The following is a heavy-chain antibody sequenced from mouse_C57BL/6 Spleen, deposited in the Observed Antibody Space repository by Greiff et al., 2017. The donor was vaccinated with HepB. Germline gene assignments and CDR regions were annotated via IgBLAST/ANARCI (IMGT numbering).Heavy chain of an antibody. Sequence: EVQLQESGPELVKPGASVKISCKASGYSFTDYNMNWVKQSNGKSLEWIGVINPNYGTTSYNQKFKGKATLTVDQSSSTAYMQLNSLTSEDSAVYYCARRSDYYGSSYSYWYFDVWGTGTTVTVSS. CDR1: GYSFTDYN. V-gene: IGHV1-39*01. D-gene: IGHD1-1*01. CDR2: INPNYGTT. CDR3: ARRSDYYGSSYSYWYFDV. J-gene: IGHJ1*03.